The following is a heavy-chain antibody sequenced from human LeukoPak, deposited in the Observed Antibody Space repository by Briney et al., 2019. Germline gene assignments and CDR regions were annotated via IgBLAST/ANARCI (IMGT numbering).Heavy chain of an antibody. Sequence: ASVKVSCKASGYTFTSYYMHWVRQAPGQGLEWMGIINPSGGSTSYAQKFQGRVTMTRDTSISTAYMELSRLRSDDTAVYYCAREFWSGYYPDYWGQGTLVTVSS. CDR1: GYTFTSYY. CDR3: AREFWSGYYPDY. D-gene: IGHD3-3*01. V-gene: IGHV1-46*01. CDR2: INPSGGST. J-gene: IGHJ4*02.